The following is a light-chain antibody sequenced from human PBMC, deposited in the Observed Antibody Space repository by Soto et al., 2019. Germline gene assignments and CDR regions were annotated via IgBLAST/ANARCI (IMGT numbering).Light chain of an antibody. Sequence: QSALTQPASVSGSPGQSITISCTGTSSDVGGYNYVSWYQQHPGKAPKLMIYDVSNRPSGVSNRFSGSKSGNTASLTISGPQAEDEADYYCSSYTTTYTVVFGTGTKVTVL. J-gene: IGLJ1*01. V-gene: IGLV2-14*01. CDR3: SSYTTTYTVV. CDR2: DVS. CDR1: SSDVGGYNY.